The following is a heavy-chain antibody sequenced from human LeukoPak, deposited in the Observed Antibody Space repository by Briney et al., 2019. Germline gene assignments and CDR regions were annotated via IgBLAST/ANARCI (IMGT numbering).Heavy chain of an antibody. J-gene: IGHJ4*02. D-gene: IGHD1-26*01. CDR2: IKQDGSEK. CDR1: GFTSSSYR. V-gene: IGHV3-7*01. CDR3: TKDRLGAKDH. Sequence: PGGSLRRSCAASGFTSSSYRMSSVRQAAGSGLEWVANIKQDGSEKYYVDSVKGRFTISRDNAKNSLYLQMNSLRAEDTAVYYCTKDRLGAKDHWGQGTLVTVSS.